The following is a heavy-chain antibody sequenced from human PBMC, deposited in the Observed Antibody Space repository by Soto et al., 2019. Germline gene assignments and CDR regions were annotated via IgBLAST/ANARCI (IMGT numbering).Heavy chain of an antibody. CDR2: IYYSGST. J-gene: IGHJ4*02. CDR3: ARTPGGLRKYYFDY. CDR1: GGSISSGGYY. Sequence: SETLSLTCTVSGGSISSGGYYWSWIRQHPGKGLEWIGYIYYSGSTYYNPSLKSRVTISVDTSKNQFSLKLSSVTAADTAVYYCARTPGGLRKYYFDYWGQGTLVTVSS. V-gene: IGHV4-31*03. D-gene: IGHD5-12*01.